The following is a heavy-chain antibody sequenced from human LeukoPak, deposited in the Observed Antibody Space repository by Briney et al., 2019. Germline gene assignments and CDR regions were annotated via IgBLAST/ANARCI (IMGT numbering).Heavy chain of an antibody. Sequence: SETLSLTCTVSGGSISSYYWSWIRQPPGKGLEWIGYIYYSGSTNYNPSLKSRVTISVDTSKNQFSLKLSSVTAADTAVYYCARAGYSYGLNNWFDPWGQGTLVTVSS. V-gene: IGHV4-59*01. CDR3: ARAGYSYGLNNWFDP. CDR2: IYYSGST. D-gene: IGHD5-18*01. J-gene: IGHJ5*02. CDR1: GGSISSYY.